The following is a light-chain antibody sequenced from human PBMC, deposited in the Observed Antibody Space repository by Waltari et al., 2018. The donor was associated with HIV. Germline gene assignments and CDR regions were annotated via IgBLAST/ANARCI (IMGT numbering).Light chain of an antibody. Sequence: DIQLPQSPSFLSASVGDRVTITCRASQGINNYLAWYQQKPGKAPRLLIYAASTLQSGVPSRFSGSGSGTEFSLTISSLQPEDFATYYCQQLNSYPRRLTFGGGTKVEVK. J-gene: IGKJ4*01. V-gene: IGKV1-9*01. CDR1: QGINNY. CDR3: QQLNSYPRRLT. CDR2: AAS.